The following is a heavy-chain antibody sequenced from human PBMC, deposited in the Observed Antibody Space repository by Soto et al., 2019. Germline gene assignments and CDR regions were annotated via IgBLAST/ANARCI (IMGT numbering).Heavy chain of an antibody. CDR3: GKGGAFDIIKITA. V-gene: IGHV3-30*18. Sequence: QVQLVESGGGVVQPGRSLRLSCAAPGLSLSSHGMPWVRQAPGKGLEWVAVISYAGRSTYHGASVKGRFTISRDNAKNTLSVRINSLGAEDTAVYCCGKGGAFDIIKITAWGQGTLVTVAS. CDR2: ISYAGRST. CDR1: GLSLSSHG. D-gene: IGHD3-16*01. J-gene: IGHJ5*02.